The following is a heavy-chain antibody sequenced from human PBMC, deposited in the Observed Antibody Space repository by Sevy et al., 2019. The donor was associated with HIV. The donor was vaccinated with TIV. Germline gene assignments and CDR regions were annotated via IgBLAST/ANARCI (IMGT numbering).Heavy chain of an antibody. D-gene: IGHD5-12*01. CDR3: AKESGYTINWQPGAS. V-gene: IGHV3-30*18. CDR2: ISSYGNDK. J-gene: IGHJ5*02. CDR1: GFTFSSNG. Sequence: GGSLRLSCAASGFTFSSNGMHWVRQAPGKGLEWVAVISSYGNDKYYAASVKCRFTISRDNAQNTLYLEMNSLRPEDTAVYYCAKESGYTINWQPGASWGQGTLVTVSS.